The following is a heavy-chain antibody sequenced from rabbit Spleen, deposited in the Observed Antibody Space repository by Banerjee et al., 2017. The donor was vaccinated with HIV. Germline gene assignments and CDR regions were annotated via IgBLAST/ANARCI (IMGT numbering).Heavy chain of an antibody. Sequence: QSLEESGGGLVQPEGSLTLTCTASGISFGISDYMCWVRQAPGKGLEWIACINAITGKAVYANWAKGRSTFSKSSSTTVTLQMTSLTAADTATYFCARDTGSSFSSYGMDLWGPGTLVTVS. CDR2: INAITGKA. CDR3: ARDTGSSFSSYGMDL. CDR1: GISFGISDY. J-gene: IGHJ6*01. D-gene: IGHD8-1*01. V-gene: IGHV1S40*01.